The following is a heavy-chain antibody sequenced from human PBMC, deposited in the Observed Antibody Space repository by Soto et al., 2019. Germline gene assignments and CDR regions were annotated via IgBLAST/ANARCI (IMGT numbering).Heavy chain of an antibody. CDR1: GGSFSGYY. D-gene: IGHD4-17*01. V-gene: IGHV4-34*01. CDR2: ISHSGST. J-gene: IGHJ4*02. Sequence: SETLSLTCAVYGGSFSGYYWSWIRQPPGKGLEWIGEISHSGSTNYNPSLKSRVTISVDTSKNQFSLKLSSVTAADTAVYYCARGGRLGDYENYFDYWGQGTLVTSPQ. CDR3: ARGGRLGDYENYFDY.